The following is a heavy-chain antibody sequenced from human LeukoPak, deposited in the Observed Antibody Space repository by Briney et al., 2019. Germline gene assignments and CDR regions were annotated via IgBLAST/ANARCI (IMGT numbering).Heavy chain of an antibody. V-gene: IGHV4-31*03. D-gene: IGHD3-3*01. CDR2: IYYSGST. J-gene: IGHJ4*02. Sequence: SETLFLTCTVSGGSISSGGYYWSWIRQHPGKGLEWIGYIYYSGSTYYNPSLKSRVTISVDTSKNQFSLKLSSVTAADTAVYYCARRFWSGYVYWGQGTLVTVSS. CDR1: GGSISSGGYY. CDR3: ARRFWSGYVY.